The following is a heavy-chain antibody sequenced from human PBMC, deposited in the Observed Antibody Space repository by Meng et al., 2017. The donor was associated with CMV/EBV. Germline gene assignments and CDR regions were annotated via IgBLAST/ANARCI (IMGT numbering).Heavy chain of an antibody. V-gene: IGHV4-59*01. D-gene: IGHD3-3*01. CDR1: GGSISSYY. CDR2: IYYSGST. CDR3: ARGYYDFWSGYYGVGYFDY. Sequence: QGKVQDPGHGLVKPSETLSLPCTVSGGSISSYYWSWIRQPPGKGLEWIGYIYYSGSTNYNPSLKSRVTISVDTSKNQFSLKLSSVTAADTAVYYCARGYYDFWSGYYGVGYFDYWGQGTLVTVSS. J-gene: IGHJ4*02.